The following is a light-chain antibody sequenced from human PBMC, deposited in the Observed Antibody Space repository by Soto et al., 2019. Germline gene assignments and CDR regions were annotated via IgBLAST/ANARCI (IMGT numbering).Light chain of an antibody. CDR2: GAD. Sequence: EIVMTQSPATLSVSPGERATLSCRASKSISSDLAWYQQKPGLAPRLLIYGADTRATGIPARFSGSGSGTEFTLTISSLQSEDFAVYYCQQYNDWPPGTFGQGTKVEI. V-gene: IGKV3-15*01. CDR3: QQYNDWPPGT. CDR1: KSISSD. J-gene: IGKJ1*01.